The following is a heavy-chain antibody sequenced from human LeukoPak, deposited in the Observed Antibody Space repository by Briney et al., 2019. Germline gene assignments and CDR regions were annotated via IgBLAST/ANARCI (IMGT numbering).Heavy chain of an antibody. J-gene: IGHJ6*03. CDR3: ARVPGYCSSTSCYWYYYMDV. D-gene: IGHD2-2*03. V-gene: IGHV3-7*01. Sequence: PGGSLRLSCAASGFTFSSYWMSWVRQAPGKGREWVANIKQDGSEKYYVDSVKGRFTISRDNAKKSLYLQMNSLRAEDTAVYYCARVPGYCSSTSCYWYYYMDVWGKGTTVTVSS. CDR2: IKQDGSEK. CDR1: GFTFSSYW.